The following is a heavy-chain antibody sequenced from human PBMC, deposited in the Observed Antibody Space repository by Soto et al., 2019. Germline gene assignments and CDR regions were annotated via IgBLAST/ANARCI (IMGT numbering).Heavy chain of an antibody. CDR1: GGSISSSY. Sequence: PSETLSLTRTVSGGSISSSYWSWIRQPPGKGLEWIGYIYDSGSTYYNSSLKSRVTMSVDTSKNQFSLKLSSVTAADTAVYYCARQLISWGQGTPVTASS. D-gene: IGHD6-13*01. V-gene: IGHV4-59*08. J-gene: IGHJ5*02. CDR3: ARQLIS. CDR2: IYDSGST.